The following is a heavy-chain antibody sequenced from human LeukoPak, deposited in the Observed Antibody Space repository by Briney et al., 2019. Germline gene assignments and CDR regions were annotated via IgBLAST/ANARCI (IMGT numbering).Heavy chain of an antibody. Sequence: SGGSLRLSCAASGFTFSSYAMSWVRQAPGKGLEWVANIRQDGRDKHYLESVKGRFTISRDNAKNSLYLQMNSLRAEDTAVYYCARLSDTEGSSTSYRASDIWGQGTLVTVSS. CDR1: GFTFSSYA. D-gene: IGHD2-2*01. CDR3: ARLSDTEGSSTSYRASDI. J-gene: IGHJ3*02. CDR2: IRQDGRDK. V-gene: IGHV3-7*01.